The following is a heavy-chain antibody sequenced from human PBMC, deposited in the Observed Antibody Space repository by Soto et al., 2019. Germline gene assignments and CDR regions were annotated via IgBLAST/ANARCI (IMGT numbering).Heavy chain of an antibody. D-gene: IGHD2-15*01. V-gene: IGHV3-48*02. J-gene: IGHJ5*02. CDR1: GFTFSSYS. CDR2: ISSSSTI. Sequence: GGSLRLSCAASGFTFSSYSMNWVRQAPGKGLEWVSYISSSSTIYYADSVKGRFTISRDNAKNSLYLQMNSLRDEDTAVYYCARQRRDCSGGSCYFGWFDPWGQGTLVTVSS. CDR3: ARQRRDCSGGSCYFGWFDP.